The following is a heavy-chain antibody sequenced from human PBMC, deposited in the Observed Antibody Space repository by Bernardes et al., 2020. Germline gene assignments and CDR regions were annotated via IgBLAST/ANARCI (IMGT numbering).Heavy chain of an antibody. CDR2: INQDGSEK. Sequence: GGSLRLSCAASGFSFSALWMNWVRQAPGKGLEWVANINQDGSEKFYGGSVKGRFTISRDNTVNSLYLQIDSLRVEDTAVYYCARALRRGCYFDLWGRGTLVTVAS. CDR1: GFSFSALW. V-gene: IGHV3-7*01. CDR3: ARALRRGCYFDL. J-gene: IGHJ2*01.